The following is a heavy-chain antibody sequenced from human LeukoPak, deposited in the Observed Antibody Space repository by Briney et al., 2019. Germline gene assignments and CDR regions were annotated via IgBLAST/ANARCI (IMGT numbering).Heavy chain of an antibody. V-gene: IGHV3-21*01. J-gene: IGHJ4*02. CDR1: GFTFSSYS. D-gene: IGHD4-17*01. CDR2: ISSSSSYI. Sequence: GGSLRLSCAASGFTFSSYSMNWVRQAPGKGLEWVSSISSSSSYIYYADSVKGRFTISRDNAKNSLYLQMNSPRAEDTAVYYCARAMTTVTAFDYWGQGTLVTVSS. CDR3: ARAMTTVTAFDY.